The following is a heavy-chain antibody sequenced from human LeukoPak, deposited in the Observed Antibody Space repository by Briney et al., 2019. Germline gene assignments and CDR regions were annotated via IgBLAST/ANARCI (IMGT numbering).Heavy chain of an antibody. CDR3: ARAYDSGCNY. V-gene: IGHV1-3*01. J-gene: IGHJ4*02. CDR1: GYTFTSYA. Sequence: ASVKVSCKASGYTFTSYAIHWVRQAPGQRLEWMGLINAANSNTRYSQTFQDRVSITRDTSASTAYIELSSLRSEDTAVYYCARAYDSGCNYWGQGTLLTVSS. D-gene: IGHD6-19*01. CDR2: INAANSNT.